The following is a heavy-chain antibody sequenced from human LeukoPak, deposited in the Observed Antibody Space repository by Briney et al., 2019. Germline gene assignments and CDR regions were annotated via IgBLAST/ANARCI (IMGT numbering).Heavy chain of an antibody. Sequence: GDSVKVSCKASGYTFSGSGWYLYWLRQAPGQGLECLGWIYPNNGATSYAQKFQGRVAMTRDTSVSTAYMELSRLRPDDTAVYFCARDGPAQMVEFHNWGQGTLVTVSS. J-gene: IGHJ4*02. CDR1: GYTFSGSGWY. CDR2: IYPNNGAT. CDR3: ARDGPAQMVEFHN. V-gene: IGHV1-2*02. D-gene: IGHD3-10*01.